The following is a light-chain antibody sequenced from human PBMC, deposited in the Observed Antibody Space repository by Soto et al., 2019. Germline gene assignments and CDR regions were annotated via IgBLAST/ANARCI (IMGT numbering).Light chain of an antibody. Sequence: QPVLTQPPSVSGAPGQRVTISCTGSSSNIGAGYDVHWYQQLPGTAPKLLIYDNSNRPSGVPDRFSGSKSGTSASLAITGLQAEDVADYYCQSYDSSLSGSVFGGGTKLTVL. CDR1: SSNIGAGYD. J-gene: IGLJ2*01. V-gene: IGLV1-40*01. CDR3: QSYDSSLSGSV. CDR2: DNS.